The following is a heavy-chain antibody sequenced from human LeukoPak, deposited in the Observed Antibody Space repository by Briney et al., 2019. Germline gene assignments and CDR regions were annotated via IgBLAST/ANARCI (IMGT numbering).Heavy chain of an antibody. Sequence: LSLTCAVYGGSFSDYYMSWIRQAPGKGLEWVSYIGLGGSSIYYPESVRGRFTISRNNAKNSLYLQMNSLRAEDTAVYYCARDRGPFFGVVTLNDYWGQGTLVTVSS. CDR3: ARDRGPFFGVVTLNDY. CDR1: GGSFSDYY. D-gene: IGHD3-3*01. J-gene: IGHJ4*02. CDR2: IGLGGSSI. V-gene: IGHV3-11*04.